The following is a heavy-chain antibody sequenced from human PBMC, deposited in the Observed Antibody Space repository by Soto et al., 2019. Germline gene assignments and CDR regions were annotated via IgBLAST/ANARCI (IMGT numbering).Heavy chain of an antibody. CDR1: GFSLSTSGMC. Sequence: SGPTLVNPTQTLTLTCTFSGFSLSTSGMCVSWIRQPPGKALEWLARIDWDDDKYYSTSLKTRLTISKDTSKNQVVLTMTNMDPVDTATYYCARRRGAAGTFDYWGQGTLVTVSS. J-gene: IGHJ4*02. CDR3: ARRRGAAGTFDY. D-gene: IGHD6-13*01. V-gene: IGHV2-70*11. CDR2: IDWDDDK.